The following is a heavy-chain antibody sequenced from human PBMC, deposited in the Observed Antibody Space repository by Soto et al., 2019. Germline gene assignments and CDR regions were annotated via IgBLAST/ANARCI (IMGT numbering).Heavy chain of an antibody. Sequence: XETLSLTCAVSGYSISSGYYWCCIRQPPGKGLEWIATIYHSGTTYSNPSLKSRVTISVDTSKNQFSLKLSSVTAADTAVYYCARGLYYYDSSGYSPDYWGLGTLVTVSS. D-gene: IGHD3-22*01. CDR3: ARGLYYYDSSGYSPDY. V-gene: IGHV4-38-2*01. CDR1: GYSISSGYY. J-gene: IGHJ4*02. CDR2: IYHSGTT.